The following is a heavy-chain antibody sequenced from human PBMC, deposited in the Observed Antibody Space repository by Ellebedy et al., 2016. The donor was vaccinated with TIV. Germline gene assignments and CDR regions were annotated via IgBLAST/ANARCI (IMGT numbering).Heavy chain of an antibody. D-gene: IGHD3-10*01. J-gene: IGHJ5*02. CDR3: ARAFYGASQGGFDP. V-gene: IGHV3-7*01. CDR2: IKEDGNEK. Sequence: GGSLRLXXEASGFTFSNYWISWVRQAPGKGLEWVANIKEDGNEKYYVDSVKGRFTISRDNAKNSLYLEMNSLRVEDTAVYYCARAFYGASQGGFDPWGQGTLVTVSS. CDR1: GFTFSNYW.